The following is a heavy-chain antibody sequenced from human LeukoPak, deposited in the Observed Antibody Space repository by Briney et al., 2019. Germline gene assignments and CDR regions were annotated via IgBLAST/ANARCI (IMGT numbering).Heavy chain of an antibody. Sequence: SETLSLTCTVSGGSINSYYWSWIRQPAGKGLEWIGRIYTSGSTDYNPSLKSRVTISVDTSKNQFSLKLSSVTAADTAVYYCASRGIGDWFDPWGQGTLVTVSS. D-gene: IGHD2-15*01. J-gene: IGHJ5*02. CDR3: ASRGIGDWFDP. V-gene: IGHV4-4*07. CDR2: IYTSGST. CDR1: GGSINSYY.